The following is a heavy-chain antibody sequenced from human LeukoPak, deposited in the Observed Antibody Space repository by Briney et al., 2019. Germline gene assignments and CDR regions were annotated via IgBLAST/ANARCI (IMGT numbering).Heavy chain of an antibody. V-gene: IGHV1-24*01. CDR3: ARDLEKQLVDY. CDR1: GYTLTELS. D-gene: IGHD6-6*01. Sequence: ASVKVSCKVSGYTLTELSMHWVRQAPGKGLEWMGGFDPEDGETIYAQKFQGRVTMTRDTSISTAYMELSRLRSDDTAVYYCARDLEKQLVDYWGQGTLVTVSS. CDR2: FDPEDGET. J-gene: IGHJ4*02.